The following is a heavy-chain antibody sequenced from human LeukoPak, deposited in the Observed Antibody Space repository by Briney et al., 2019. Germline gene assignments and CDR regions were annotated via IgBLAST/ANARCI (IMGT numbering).Heavy chain of an antibody. J-gene: IGHJ4*02. CDR3: AREGSFSSGYPIFDY. CDR1: GFTFSNAW. D-gene: IGHD3-22*01. CDR2: IKSKTDGGTT. V-gene: IGHV3-15*01. Sequence: GGSLRLSCAASGFTFSNAWMSWVRQAPGKGLEWVGRIKSKTDGGTTDYAAPVKGRFTISRDDSKNTLYLQMNSLKTEDTAVYYCAREGSFSSGYPIFDYWGQGTLVTVSS.